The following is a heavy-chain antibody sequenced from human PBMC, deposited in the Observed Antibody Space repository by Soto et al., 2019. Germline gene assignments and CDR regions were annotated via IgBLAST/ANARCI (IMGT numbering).Heavy chain of an antibody. J-gene: IGHJ4*02. Sequence: GGALRLSCAASGYSFSISPMHWVRQAPGKGPEWVALISYDGTNKFYADSVKGRFTISRDNSKSTLYLQVDSLRPEDAAVYYCARDPKTSGGQHWAFNYFDSWGQGTLVTVSS. V-gene: IGHV3-30-3*01. CDR2: ISYDGTNK. CDR3: ARDPKTSGGQHWAFNYFDS. D-gene: IGHD7-27*01. CDR1: GYSFSISP.